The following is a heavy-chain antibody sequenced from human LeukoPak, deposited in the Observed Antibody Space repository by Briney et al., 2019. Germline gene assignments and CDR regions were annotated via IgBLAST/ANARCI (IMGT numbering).Heavy chain of an antibody. CDR2: IYYSGST. CDR1: GGSIRSYY. CDR3: ARQNPSGSYGYYFDY. J-gene: IGHJ4*02. Sequence: SETLSLTCTVSGGSIRSYYWSWIRQPPGKGVEWIGYIYYSGSTNYNPSLKSRVTISVDTSKNQFSLKLSSVTAADTAVYYCARQNPSGSYGYYFDYWGKGTLVTVSS. D-gene: IGHD1-26*01. V-gene: IGHV4-59*08.